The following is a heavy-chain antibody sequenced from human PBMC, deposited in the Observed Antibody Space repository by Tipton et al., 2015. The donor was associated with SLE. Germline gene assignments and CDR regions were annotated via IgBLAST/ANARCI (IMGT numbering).Heavy chain of an antibody. Sequence: TLSLTCTISGGSINNHYWTWIRQPPGKGLEWIGYVYYNGNTKYNPSLKSRVTISVDTSKKQFSLRLTSVTAADTAVYYCARTLGAIAHTVYDAFDIWGQGKMVTVSS. D-gene: IGHD1-26*01. J-gene: IGHJ3*02. V-gene: IGHV4-59*11. CDR3: ARTLGAIAHTVYDAFDI. CDR2: VYYNGNT. CDR1: GGSINNHY.